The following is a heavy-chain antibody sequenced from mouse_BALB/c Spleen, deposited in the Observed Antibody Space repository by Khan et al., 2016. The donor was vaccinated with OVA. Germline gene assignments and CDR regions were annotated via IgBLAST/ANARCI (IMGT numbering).Heavy chain of an antibody. D-gene: IGHD4-1*01. V-gene: IGHV3-2*02. Sequence: EVQLQESGPGLVKPSQSLSLTCTVTGYSITSDYAWNWIRQFPGNKLEWMGYISYSGSTTYNPSLKSRIFITRDTSKDKSFLQLKSVTSEDTATYYCASELGRYYALDYWGQGTSVTVSS. J-gene: IGHJ4*01. CDR3: ASELGRYYALDY. CDR2: ISYSGST. CDR1: GYSITSDYA.